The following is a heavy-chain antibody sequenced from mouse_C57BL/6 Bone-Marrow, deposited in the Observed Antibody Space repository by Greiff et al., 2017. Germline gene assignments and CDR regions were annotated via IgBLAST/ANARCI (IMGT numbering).Heavy chain of an antibody. J-gene: IGHJ3*01. CDR1: GYTFTSYC. D-gene: IGHD6-1*01. Sequence: EVHLQQSGPVLVKPGASVKLSCKASGYTFTSYCMNWVKQSTGKGLEWIGVINPYNGSTSYNQKFKGKATLTVDKSSSTAYMELNSLTSEDSAVYYWARYYPLPWGQGTPVTVSA. V-gene: IGHV1-19*01. CDR2: INPYNGST. CDR3: ARYYPLP.